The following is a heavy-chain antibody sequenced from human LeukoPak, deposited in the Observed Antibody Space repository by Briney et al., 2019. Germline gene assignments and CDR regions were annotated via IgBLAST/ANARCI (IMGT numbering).Heavy chain of an antibody. D-gene: IGHD1-26*01. V-gene: IGHV1-8*01. CDR3: ARTGMGGNVWIDS. J-gene: IGHJ5*01. Sequence: GASVKVSCKASGYTFTNYDINWVRQATGQGLEWMGWMNPNSGDTGYAEKFQGRVTMTRDTSTNTAYMELTGLTSDDTAIFYCARTGMGGNVWIDSWGQGTLVTVSS. CDR2: MNPNSGDT. CDR1: GYTFTNYD.